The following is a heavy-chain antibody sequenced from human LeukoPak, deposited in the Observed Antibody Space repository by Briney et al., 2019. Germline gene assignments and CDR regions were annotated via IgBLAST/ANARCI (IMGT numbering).Heavy chain of an antibody. CDR1: EFTFSIYR. CDR2: ISYNGDST. V-gene: IGHV3-23*01. J-gene: IGHJ4*02. D-gene: IGHD4-17*01. CDR3: AKSGPTVIHFDY. Sequence: GGSLRLSCAASEFTFSIYRMTWVRQAPGKGLEWVSSISYNGDSTFYADSVKGRFTISRDNSKNTLYLQMNSLRAEDTAVYYCAKSGPTVIHFDYWGQGTLVTVSS.